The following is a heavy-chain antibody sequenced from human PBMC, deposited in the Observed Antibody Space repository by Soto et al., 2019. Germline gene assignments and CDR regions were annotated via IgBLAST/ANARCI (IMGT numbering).Heavy chain of an antibody. V-gene: IGHV4-31*03. CDR3: ATPPPYCGGDCYSLYFQH. CDR2: ISYSGST. Sequence: PSETLSLTCTVSGGSVTSGGYYWSWIRQHPGKGLEWIGYISYSGSTHYDPSLKSRVTISVDTSKNQFSLKLSSVTAADTAVYYCATPPPYCGGDCYSLYFQHWGQGTLVTVSS. J-gene: IGHJ1*01. D-gene: IGHD2-21*02. CDR1: GGSVTSGGYY.